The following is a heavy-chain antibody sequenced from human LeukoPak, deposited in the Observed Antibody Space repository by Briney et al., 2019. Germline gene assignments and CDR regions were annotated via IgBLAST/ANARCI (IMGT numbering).Heavy chain of an antibody. CDR3: ARLAGYCSSTSCVGLDY. J-gene: IGHJ4*02. CDR2: IDPSDSYT. CDR1: GYSFTSYW. D-gene: IGHD2-2*01. Sequence: GESLKISCKGSGYSFTSYWISWVRQMPGKGLEWMGRIDPSDSYTNYSPSFQGHVTISADKSISTAYLQWCSLEASDTAMYYCARLAGYCSSTSCVGLDYWGQGTLVTVSS. V-gene: IGHV5-10-1*01.